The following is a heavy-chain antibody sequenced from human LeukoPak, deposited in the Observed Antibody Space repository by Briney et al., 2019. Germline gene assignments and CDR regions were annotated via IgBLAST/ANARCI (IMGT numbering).Heavy chain of an antibody. D-gene: IGHD3-10*01. CDR2: INPNSGGT. V-gene: IGHV1-2*02. CDR3: GRPDFGSGNYYPPPH. CDR1: GYTFTGYY. Sequence: GASVKVSCKASGYTFTGYYMHWVRQAPGQGLEWMGWINPNSGGTNYAQKFQGRVTMTRDTSISTAYMELSRLRSDDTAVYYCGRPDFGSGNYYPPPHWGQGTLVTVSS. J-gene: IGHJ4*02.